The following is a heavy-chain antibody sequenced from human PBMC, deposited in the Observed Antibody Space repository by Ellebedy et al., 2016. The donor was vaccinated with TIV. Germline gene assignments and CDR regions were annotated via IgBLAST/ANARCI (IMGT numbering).Heavy chain of an antibody. Sequence: PGGSLRLSCAASGVTFSSYAMSWIRQAPGKGLQWVSAISGGGGSTYYADSVKGRFTISRDNSKKTLYLHMNSLRADDTAVYYCAKAAGYGYGPRGDFDYWGQGTLVTVSS. J-gene: IGHJ4*02. CDR1: GVTFSSYA. CDR3: AKAAGYGYGPRGDFDY. V-gene: IGHV3-23*01. D-gene: IGHD5-18*01. CDR2: ISGGGGST.